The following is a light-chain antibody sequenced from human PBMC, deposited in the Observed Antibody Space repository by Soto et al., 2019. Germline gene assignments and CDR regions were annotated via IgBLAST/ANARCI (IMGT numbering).Light chain of an antibody. Sequence: DIVMTQSPLSLPVTPGEPASISCRSSQSLLHSNGYNYLDWYLQKPGQSPQLLIYLGSNRASGVPDRFSGRGSGTDSTLKISRVEAEDVGVYYCMQALQTPLTFGQGTKLEIK. V-gene: IGKV2-28*01. CDR2: LGS. J-gene: IGKJ2*01. CDR1: QSLLHSNGYNY. CDR3: MQALQTPLT.